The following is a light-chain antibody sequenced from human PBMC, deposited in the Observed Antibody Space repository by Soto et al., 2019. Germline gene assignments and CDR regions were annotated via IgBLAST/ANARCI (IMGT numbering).Light chain of an antibody. CDR1: SSDVGGYNY. Sequence: QSALIQPASVSGSPGQSITISCTGTSSDVGGYNYVSWYQQHPGKAPKLMIYDVSNRPSGVSNRFSGSRSGNTASLTISGLQAEDEADYYCSSYTSSSTLVVFGGGTKVTVL. J-gene: IGLJ2*01. CDR2: DVS. CDR3: SSYTSSSTLVV. V-gene: IGLV2-14*01.